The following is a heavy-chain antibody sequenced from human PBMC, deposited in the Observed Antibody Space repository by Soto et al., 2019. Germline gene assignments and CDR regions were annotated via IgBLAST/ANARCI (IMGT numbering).Heavy chain of an antibody. V-gene: IGHV3-11*01. J-gene: IGHJ4*02. CDR2: ISSSGTST. CDR1: AFTLSDYY. CDR3: ARDSNLDY. Sequence: GVSLRLSCAASAFTLSDYYMSSIRQAPGKALARSSDISSSGTSTYHAVSVKGRFTSSRDNAKNSLYLQMNSLRAEATAVAYCARDSNLDYWGQGTLVTVAS.